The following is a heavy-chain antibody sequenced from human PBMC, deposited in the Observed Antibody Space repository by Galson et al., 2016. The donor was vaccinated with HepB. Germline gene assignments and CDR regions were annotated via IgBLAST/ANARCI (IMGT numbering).Heavy chain of an antibody. J-gene: IGHJ5*02. D-gene: IGHD2-15*01. CDR2: IYDSGST. CDR1: GGSISYTSYY. CDR3: ARRFCTGGNCYSRFDP. Sequence: SETLSLTCTVSGGSISYTSYYWGWIRQPPGKGLEWIGSIYDSGSTYYNPSLKSRVTISIDTSKNQISLKLSSVTAADTAEYCCARRFCTGGNCYSRFDPWGQGTLVTVSS. V-gene: IGHV4-39*01.